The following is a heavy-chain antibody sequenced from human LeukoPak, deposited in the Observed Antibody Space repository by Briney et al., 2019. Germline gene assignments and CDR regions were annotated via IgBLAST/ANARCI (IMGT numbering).Heavy chain of an antibody. CDR3: AKDGLVAVFGYYFDY. CDR1: GFTFDDYG. CDR2: ISYDGSNK. Sequence: GGSLRLSCAASGFTFDDYGMHWVRQAPGKGLEWVAVISYDGSNKYYADSVKGRFTISRDNSKNTLYLQMNSLRAEDTAVYYCAKDGLVAVFGYYFDYWGQGTLVTVSS. D-gene: IGHD6-19*01. J-gene: IGHJ4*02. V-gene: IGHV3-30*18.